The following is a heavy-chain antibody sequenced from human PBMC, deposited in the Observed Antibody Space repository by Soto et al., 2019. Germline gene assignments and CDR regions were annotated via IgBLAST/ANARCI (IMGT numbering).Heavy chain of an antibody. CDR1: GGSISTYY. J-gene: IGHJ6*03. V-gene: IGHV4-59*01. CDR3: ARVNSGYVQYYYYYMDV. CDR2: IYYSGST. D-gene: IGHD5-12*01. Sequence: SETLSLTCTVFGGSISTYYWGWIRQPPGKGLEWIGYIYYSGSTNYNPSLKSRVTISVDTSKNQFSLKLSSVTAADTAVYYCARVNSGYVQYYYYYMDVWGKGTTVTVSS.